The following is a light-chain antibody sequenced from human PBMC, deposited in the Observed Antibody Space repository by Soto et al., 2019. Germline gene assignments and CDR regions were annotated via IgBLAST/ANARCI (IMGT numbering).Light chain of an antibody. CDR3: ASYTTSRTYV. V-gene: IGLV2-14*01. CDR1: SSDVGGYSY. J-gene: IGLJ1*01. CDR2: DVS. Sequence: QSALTQPASVSGSPGQSIAISCTGTSSDVGGYSYVSWYQQQPGKAPKLVISDVSNRPSGVSDRFSGSKSGNTASLTIAGLQTEYEADDYCASYTTSRTYVFGPGTQLTVL.